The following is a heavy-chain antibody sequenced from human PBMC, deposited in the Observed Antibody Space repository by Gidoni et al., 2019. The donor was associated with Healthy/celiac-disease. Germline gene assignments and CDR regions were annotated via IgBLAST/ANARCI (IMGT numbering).Heavy chain of an antibody. CDR3: ARDFGVVIGGPDYDYYMDV. CDR1: GGTFSSYA. D-gene: IGHD3-3*01. CDR2: IIPIFGTA. J-gene: IGHJ6*03. V-gene: IGHV1-69*01. Sequence: QVQLVQSGAEVKMPGSSVKVSCKASGGTFSSYAISWVRQAPGQGLEWMGGIIPIFGTANYAQKFQGRVTITADESTSTAYMELSSLRSEDTAVYYCARDFGVVIGGPDYDYYMDVWGKGTTVTVSS.